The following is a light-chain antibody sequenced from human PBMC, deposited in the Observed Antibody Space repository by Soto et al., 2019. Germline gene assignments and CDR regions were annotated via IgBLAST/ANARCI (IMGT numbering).Light chain of an antibody. CDR3: SSYAGSNNSPVV. J-gene: IGLJ2*01. V-gene: IGLV2-8*01. Sequence: QSALTQPPSASGSPGQSVTISCTGTSSDVGGYNYVSWYQQHPGKAPKLMIYEVSKRPSGVPYRFSGSKSGNTASLTVSGLQAEDEADYYCSSYAGSNNSPVVFGGGTKLTVL. CDR1: SSDVGGYNY. CDR2: EVS.